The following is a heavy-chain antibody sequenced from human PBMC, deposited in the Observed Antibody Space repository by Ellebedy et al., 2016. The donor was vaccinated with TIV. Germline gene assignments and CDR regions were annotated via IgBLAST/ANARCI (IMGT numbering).Heavy chain of an antibody. V-gene: IGHV1-18*01. CDR2: ISTYNDNT. Sequence: ASVKVSCKPSGGTFSNYFITWVRQAPGQGLEWMGWISTYNDNTNYAQNLQGRVTMTTDTSTSTAYMELRSLRSDDTAVYYCARIIAERYYYYGMDVWGQGTTVTVSS. CDR3: ARIIAERYYYYGMDV. CDR1: GGTFSNYF. J-gene: IGHJ6*02. D-gene: IGHD6-13*01.